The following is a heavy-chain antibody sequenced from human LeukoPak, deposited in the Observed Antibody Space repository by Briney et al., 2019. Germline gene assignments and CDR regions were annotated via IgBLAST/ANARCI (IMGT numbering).Heavy chain of an antibody. Sequence: GGSLRLSCAASGFTFSSYGMHWVRQAPGKGLEWVAVICYDGSNKYYADSVKGRFTISRDNSKNTLYLQMNSLRAEDTAVYYCAKVTTIFGVVITPFDYWGQGTLVTVSS. CDR1: GFTFSSYG. J-gene: IGHJ4*02. V-gene: IGHV3-33*06. CDR2: ICYDGSNK. CDR3: AKVTTIFGVVITPFDY. D-gene: IGHD3-3*01.